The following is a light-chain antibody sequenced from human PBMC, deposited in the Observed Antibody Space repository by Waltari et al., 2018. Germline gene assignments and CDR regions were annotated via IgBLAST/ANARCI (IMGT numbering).Light chain of an antibody. CDR2: DVS. CDR1: SSDVGTYNY. CDR3: SSYTGSNTYV. V-gene: IGLV2-14*03. J-gene: IGLJ1*01. Sequence: QSALTQPASVSGSPGQSITISCTGTSSDVGTYNYVSWYQQHPGKAPKLMIFDVSIRPSGVSNRFSASKSGNTASLTISGLQAEDEADYYCSSYTGSNTYVFGSGTKVTVL.